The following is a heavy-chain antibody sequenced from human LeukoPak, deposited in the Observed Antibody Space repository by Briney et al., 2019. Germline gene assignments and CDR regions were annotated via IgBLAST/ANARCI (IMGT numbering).Heavy chain of an antibody. CDR3: NLGWFDP. CDR1: GVSISSYS. Sequence: SETLSLTCTVSGVSISSYSWSWIRQPPGKGLEWIGNIYNSGSTYYNPSLKSRVTISVDTSKNQFSLKLSSVTAADTAVYCSNLGWFDPWGQGTLVTVSS. V-gene: IGHV4-59*04. D-gene: IGHD6-13*01. J-gene: IGHJ5*02. CDR2: IYNSGST.